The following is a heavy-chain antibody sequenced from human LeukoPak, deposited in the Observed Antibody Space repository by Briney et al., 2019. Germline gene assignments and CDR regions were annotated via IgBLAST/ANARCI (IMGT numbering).Heavy chain of an antibody. CDR2: IYSSGST. Sequence: SETLSLTCTVSGGSISSSGYYWGWIRPPPGKGLEWIGSIYSSGSTYYHPSLKSRVTISVDTSKNQFSLMLSSVTAADTAVYYCARAGQQLGHFDYWGQGTLVTVSS. V-gene: IGHV4-39*07. CDR1: GGSISSSGYY. J-gene: IGHJ4*02. CDR3: ARAGQQLGHFDY. D-gene: IGHD6-13*01.